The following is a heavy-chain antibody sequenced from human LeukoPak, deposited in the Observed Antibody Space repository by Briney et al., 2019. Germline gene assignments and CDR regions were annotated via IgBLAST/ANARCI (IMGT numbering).Heavy chain of an antibody. D-gene: IGHD6-13*01. Sequence: PGGSLRLSCAASGFTFSNAWMSWVRQAPGKGLEWVGRIKSKTDGGTTDYAAPVKGRFTISRDDSKNTLYLQMNSLKTEDTAVYYCRVAAAFNAFDIWGQGTMVTVSS. CDR3: RVAAAFNAFDI. J-gene: IGHJ3*02. V-gene: IGHV3-15*01. CDR2: IKSKTDGGTT. CDR1: GFTFSNAW.